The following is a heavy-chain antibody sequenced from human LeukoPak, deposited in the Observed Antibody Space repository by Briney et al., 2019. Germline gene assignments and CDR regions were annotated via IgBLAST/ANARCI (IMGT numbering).Heavy chain of an antibody. CDR2: SSIGDSVR. CDR3: TRDLES. J-gene: IGHJ4*02. V-gene: IGHV3-48*01. Sequence: GGSLRLSCGASGYTFSDYSMNWVRQAPGKGTELISYSSIGDSVRHYSDSVKGRFTISRDNVETSLYLQMNSLRVEDTAVYYCTRDLESWGQGVLVTVSS. CDR1: GYTFSDYS.